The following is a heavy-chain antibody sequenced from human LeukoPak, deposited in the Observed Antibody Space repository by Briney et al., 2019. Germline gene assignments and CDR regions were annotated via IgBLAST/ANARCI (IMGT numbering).Heavy chain of an antibody. CDR3: ARGARITIFGVVVPNFDY. Sequence: ASVKVSCKASGYTFTSYDINWVRQATGQGLEWMGWMNPNSGNTGYAQKFQGRVTMTRNTSISTAYMELSSPRSEDTAVYYCARGARITIFGVVVPNFDYWGQGTLVTVSS. CDR2: MNPNSGNT. J-gene: IGHJ4*02. V-gene: IGHV1-8*01. CDR1: GYTFTSYD. D-gene: IGHD3-3*01.